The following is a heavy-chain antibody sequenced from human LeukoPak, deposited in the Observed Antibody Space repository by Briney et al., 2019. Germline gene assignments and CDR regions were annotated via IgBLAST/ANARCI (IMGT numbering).Heavy chain of an antibody. CDR3: AELGITMIGGV. Sequence: PGRSLRLSCAASGFSFSYYWMTWVRQAPGKGLEWVANIDQDGSEEYSVDSVEGRFTISRDNAKNSLYLQMNSLRAEDTAVYYCAELGITMIGGVWGKGTTVTISS. CDR2: IDQDGSEE. D-gene: IGHD3-10*02. CDR1: GFSFSYYW. J-gene: IGHJ6*04. V-gene: IGHV3-7*01.